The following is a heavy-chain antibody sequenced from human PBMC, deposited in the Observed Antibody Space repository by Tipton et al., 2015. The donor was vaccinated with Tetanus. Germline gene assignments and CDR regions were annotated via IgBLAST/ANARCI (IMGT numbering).Heavy chain of an antibody. J-gene: IGHJ6*02. CDR2: IGSFSRTI. D-gene: IGHD3-22*01. CDR1: GFTFSSYS. V-gene: IGHV3-48*01. CDR3: ARVVRDYYYGMDG. Sequence: SLRLSCAASGFTFSSYSMNWVRQAPGKGLEWISYIGSFSRTINYADSVRGRFTTFRDNAKSSLYLQMSRLRAEDTGVYYCARVVRDYYYGMDGWGQGSTVTVSS.